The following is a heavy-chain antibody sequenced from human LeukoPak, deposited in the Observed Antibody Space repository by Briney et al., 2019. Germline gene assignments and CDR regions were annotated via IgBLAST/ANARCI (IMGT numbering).Heavy chain of an antibody. V-gene: IGHV3-23*01. D-gene: IGHD4-4*01. CDR3: VKTDYSTGPYDH. J-gene: IGHJ4*02. CDR1: GFTFNSYA. CDR2: ISGNAITT. Sequence: PGGSLRLSCAASGFTFNSYAMNWVRQAPGKGLEWVSAISGNAITTFYADSVKGRSSISRDNSRNTLYLQMNSLRAEDTAVYYCVKTDYSTGPYDHWGQGTLVTVSS.